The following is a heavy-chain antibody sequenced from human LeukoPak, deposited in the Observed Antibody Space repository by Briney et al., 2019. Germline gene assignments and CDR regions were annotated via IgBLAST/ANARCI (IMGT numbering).Heavy chain of an antibody. CDR3: ASVDDSSGVDY. D-gene: IGHD3-22*01. CDR2: INHSGST. J-gene: IGHJ4*02. Sequence: SETLSLTCAVYGGSFSGYYWSWIRQPPGKGLEWIGEINHSGSTNYNPSLKSRVTISVDTSKNQFSLKLSSVTAADTAVYYCASVDDSSGVDYWGQGTLVTVSS. V-gene: IGHV4-34*01. CDR1: GGSFSGYY.